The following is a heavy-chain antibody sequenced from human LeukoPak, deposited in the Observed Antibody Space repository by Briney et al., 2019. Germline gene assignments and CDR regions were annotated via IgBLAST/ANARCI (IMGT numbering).Heavy chain of an antibody. Sequence: AGGSLRLSCAASGFTFSSYAMSWVRQAPGKGLEWVSAISGSGGSTYYADSVKGRFTISRDNAKNSLYLQMNSLRAEDTAVYYCASSDFWSGTVNDYWGQGTLVTVSS. D-gene: IGHD3-3*01. CDR2: ISGSGGST. CDR1: GFTFSSYA. CDR3: ASSDFWSGTVNDY. J-gene: IGHJ4*02. V-gene: IGHV3-23*01.